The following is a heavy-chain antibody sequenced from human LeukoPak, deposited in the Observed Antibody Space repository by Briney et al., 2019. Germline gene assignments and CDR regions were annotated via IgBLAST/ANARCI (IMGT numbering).Heavy chain of an antibody. D-gene: IGHD3-3*01. J-gene: IGHJ3*02. V-gene: IGHV4-59*01. CDR3: ARVPYYDFWSGYSAFDI. CDR1: GVSMKTFY. Sequence: SETLSLTCTVSGVSMKTFYWSWIRQPPGKGLEWIGYRYYSGSSNYNPSLKGRVTISVDTSRNQFSLKLNSVTAADTAVYYCARVPYYDFWSGYSAFDIWGQGTRVTVSS. CDR2: RYYSGSS.